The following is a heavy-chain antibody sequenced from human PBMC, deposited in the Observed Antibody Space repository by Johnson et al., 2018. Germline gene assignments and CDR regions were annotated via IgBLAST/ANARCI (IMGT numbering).Heavy chain of an antibody. D-gene: IGHD6-19*01. Sequence: QVQLQESGPGLVKPSETLSLTCTVSGGSIFTYYWSWIRQPPGKGLEWIGYIYYRGSTSYNPSLKSRVTLSVDTSKNLFPLKLSAVTAGDTAVYSWARGGTAVGGTPDYYYYMDVWGKGNTVTVSS. CDR2: IYYRGST. J-gene: IGHJ6*03. CDR1: GGSIFTYY. V-gene: IGHV4-59*01. CDR3: ARGGTAVGGTPDYYYYMDV.